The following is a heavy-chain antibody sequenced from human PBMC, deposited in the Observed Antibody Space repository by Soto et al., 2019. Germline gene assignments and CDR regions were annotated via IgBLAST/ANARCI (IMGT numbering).Heavy chain of an antibody. CDR3: ARDNLLGYCSGGSCLVY. D-gene: IGHD2-15*01. J-gene: IGHJ4*02. CDR2: IIPIFGTA. V-gene: IGHV1-69*13. Sequence: SVKVSCKASGGTFSSYAISWVRQAPGQELEWMGGIIPIFGTANYAQKFQGRVTITADESTSTAYMELSSLRSEDTAVYYCARDNLLGYCSGGSCLVYWGQGTLVTVSS. CDR1: GGTFSSYA.